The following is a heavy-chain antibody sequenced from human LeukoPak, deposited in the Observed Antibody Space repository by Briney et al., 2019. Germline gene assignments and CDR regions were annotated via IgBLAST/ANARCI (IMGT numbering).Heavy chain of an antibody. Sequence: ASVTVSFKASGYTFTIYGISWVRQAPGQGLEWMGWISAYNGNTNYAQKLQGRVTMTTDTSTSTAYMELRSLRSDDTAVYYCARDFYDILTGEHWGQGTLITVSS. CDR3: ARDFYDILTGEH. CDR2: ISAYNGNT. J-gene: IGHJ1*01. V-gene: IGHV1-18*04. D-gene: IGHD3-9*01. CDR1: GYTFTIYG.